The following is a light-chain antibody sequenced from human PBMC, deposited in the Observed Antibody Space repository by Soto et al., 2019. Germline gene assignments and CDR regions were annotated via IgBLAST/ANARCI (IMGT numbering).Light chain of an antibody. J-gene: IGKJ3*01. CDR2: GAS. CDR3: QQYNNWPRS. Sequence: EIVMTQSPATLSVSPGERATLSCRASQSVSSNLAWYQQKLGQAPRLLIYGASTRATGIPARFSGSGSGTEFTLTISSLQSEDFAVYYCQQYNNWPRSFGPGTKVDIK. V-gene: IGKV3-15*01. CDR1: QSVSSN.